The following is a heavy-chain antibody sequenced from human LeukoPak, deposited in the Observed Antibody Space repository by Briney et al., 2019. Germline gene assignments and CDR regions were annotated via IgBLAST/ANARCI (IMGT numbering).Heavy chain of an antibody. CDR1: GGSISSGGYY. CDR2: IYYSGST. J-gene: IGHJ2*01. CDR3: ARGRYYDSSGYYSYWYFDL. V-gene: IGHV4-31*03. D-gene: IGHD3-22*01. Sequence: KPSQTLSLTCTVSGGSISSGGYYWSWIRQPPGKGLEWIGYIYYSGSTYYNPSLKSRVTISVDTSKNQFSLKLSSVTAADTAVYYCARGRYYDSSGYYSYWYFDLWGRGTLVTVSS.